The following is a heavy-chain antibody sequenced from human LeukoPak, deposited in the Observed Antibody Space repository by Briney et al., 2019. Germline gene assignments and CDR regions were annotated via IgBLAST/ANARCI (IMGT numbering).Heavy chain of an antibody. V-gene: IGHV1-3*01. CDR2: INAGNGNT. D-gene: IGHD2-21*02. J-gene: IGHJ4*02. CDR3: ARCPLYCGGDCYPFDY. CDR1: GYTFTSYA. Sequence: ASVKVSCKASGYTFTSYAMHWVRQAPGQRLEWMGWINAGNGNTKYSQKFQGRVTITRDTSASTAYMELSSLRSEDTAVYYCARCPLYCGGDCYPFDYWGQGTLVTVSS.